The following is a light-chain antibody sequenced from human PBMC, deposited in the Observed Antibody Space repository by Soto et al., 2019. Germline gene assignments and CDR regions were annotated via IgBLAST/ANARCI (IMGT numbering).Light chain of an antibody. CDR2: KDT. CDR1: ALTSQY. CDR3: QSADSTGTWV. V-gene: IGLV3-25*02. Sequence: SYELTQAPSVSVSPGQTARITCSGDALTSQYAYWYQQRPGQAPVLVMYKDTERPLGIPERFSGSSSGATVALTISAVQAEDEADYYCQSADSTGTWVFGGGTKVTVL. J-gene: IGLJ3*02.